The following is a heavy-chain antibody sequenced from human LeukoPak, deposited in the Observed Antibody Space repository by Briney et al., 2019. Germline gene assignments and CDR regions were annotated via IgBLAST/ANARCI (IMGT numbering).Heavy chain of an antibody. Sequence: GGSLRLSCAASGFPFSNYAMSWVRQAPGKELEWVSTIEGSGAFTYYADSAKGRFTISRDNSKNTLYLQMNNLRAEDTAVYYCAKDLLRSGYDFDSWGQGTLVTVSS. J-gene: IGHJ4*02. CDR2: IEGSGAFT. D-gene: IGHD5-12*01. V-gene: IGHV3-23*01. CDR3: AKDLLRSGYDFDS. CDR1: GFPFSNYA.